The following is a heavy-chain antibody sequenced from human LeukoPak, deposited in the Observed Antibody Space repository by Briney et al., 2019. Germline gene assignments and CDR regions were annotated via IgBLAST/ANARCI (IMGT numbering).Heavy chain of an antibody. Sequence: ASVKVSCKASGYTFTSYDINWVRQATGQGLEWMGWMNPNSGNTNYAQKLQGRVTMTTDTSTSTAYMELRSLRSDDTAVYYCARVGSSWYLYYFDYWGQGTLVTVSS. J-gene: IGHJ4*02. CDR2: MNPNSGNT. CDR3: ARVGSSWYLYYFDY. CDR1: GYTFTSYD. D-gene: IGHD6-13*01. V-gene: IGHV1-18*01.